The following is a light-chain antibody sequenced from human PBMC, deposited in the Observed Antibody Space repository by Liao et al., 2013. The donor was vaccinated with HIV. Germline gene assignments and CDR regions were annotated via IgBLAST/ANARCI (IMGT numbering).Light chain of an antibody. V-gene: IGLV3-21*04. CDR1: NIGSKS. Sequence: SYVLTQPPSVSVAPGRTAKITCGGHNIGSKSVHWYQQKPGQAPVLVIYHDSDRPSGIPERFSGSNSGNTATLTISRVEAGDEADYYCQVWDSSSDQYVFGTGTKVTVL. CDR2: HDS. CDR3: QVWDSSSDQYV. J-gene: IGLJ1*01.